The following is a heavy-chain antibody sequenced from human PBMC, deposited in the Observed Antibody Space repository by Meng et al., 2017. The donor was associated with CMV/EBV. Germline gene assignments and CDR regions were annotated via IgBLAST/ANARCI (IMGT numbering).Heavy chain of an antibody. CDR2: ISYDGSNK. CDR1: GFTFSSYE. CDR3: ARDLGFVDTAMVSVY. V-gene: IGHV3-30*04. D-gene: IGHD5-18*01. Sequence: LSLTCAASGFTFSSYEMNWVRQAPGKGLEWVAVISYDGSNKYYADSVKGRFTISRDNSKNTLYLQMNSLRAEDTAVYYCARDLGFVDTAMVSVYWGQGTLVTVSS. J-gene: IGHJ4*02.